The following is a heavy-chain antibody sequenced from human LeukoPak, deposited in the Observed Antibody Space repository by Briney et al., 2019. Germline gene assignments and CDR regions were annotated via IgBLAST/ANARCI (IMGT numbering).Heavy chain of an antibody. CDR3: ARGPYSYDSSGAFDI. CDR2: ISSSGST. D-gene: IGHD3-22*01. CDR1: GGSISSYY. V-gene: IGHV4-4*07. J-gene: IGHJ3*02. Sequence: SETLSLTCTVSGGSISSYYWSWIRQPAGKGLEWIGRISSSGSTNYNPSLKSRVTISVDTSKNQLSLKLSSVTAADTAVYFCARGPYSYDSSGAFDIWGQGTMVTVSS.